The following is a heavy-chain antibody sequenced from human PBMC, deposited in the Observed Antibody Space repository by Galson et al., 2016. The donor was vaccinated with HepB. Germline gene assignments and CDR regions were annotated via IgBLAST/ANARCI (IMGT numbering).Heavy chain of an antibody. CDR3: AKDPRWLQQGFKYYFDF. V-gene: IGHV3-30*04. Sequence: SLRLSCATSGFTFNTYPMHWVRQAPGKGLEWLAVISYDAANQYYADSVKGRFTISRDDSKSTLYLQMNSLRPEDTAVYYCAKDPRWLQQGFKYYFDFWGQGTLATVSS. CDR1: GFTFNTYP. D-gene: IGHD5-24*01. CDR2: ISYDAANQ. J-gene: IGHJ4*02.